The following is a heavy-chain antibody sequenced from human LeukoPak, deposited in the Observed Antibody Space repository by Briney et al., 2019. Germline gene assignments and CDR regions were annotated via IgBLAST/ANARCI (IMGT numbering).Heavy chain of an antibody. Sequence: SVKVSCTASGGTFSSYAISWVRQAPGQGLEWMGGINPIFGTANYAQKFQGRVTITADKSTSTAYMELSSLRSGDTAVYYCARVGWNGYPEARTYYFVYWGQGTLVTVSS. CDR3: ARVGWNGYPEARTYYFVY. D-gene: IGHD1-1*01. CDR1: GGTFSSYA. CDR2: INPIFGTA. V-gene: IGHV1-69*06. J-gene: IGHJ4*02.